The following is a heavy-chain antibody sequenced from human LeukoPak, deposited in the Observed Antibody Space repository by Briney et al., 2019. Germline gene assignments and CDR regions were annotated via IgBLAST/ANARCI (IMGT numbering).Heavy chain of an antibody. CDR3: ARGSYSSSWKTFDY. D-gene: IGHD6-13*01. CDR2: IRYDGSNK. V-gene: IGHV3-30*02. J-gene: IGHJ4*02. CDR1: GFTFSSYD. Sequence: PGGSLRLSCAASGFTFSSYDIHWVRQAPGKGLEWVAFIRYDGSNKKYADSVRGRFTISRDNSKNTLYLQMNSLRAEDTAVYYCARGSYSSSWKTFDYWGQGTLVTVSS.